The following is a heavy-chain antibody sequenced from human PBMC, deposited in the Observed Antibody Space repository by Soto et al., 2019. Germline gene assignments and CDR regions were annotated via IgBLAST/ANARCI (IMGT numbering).Heavy chain of an antibody. CDR1: GFTFSSYA. D-gene: IGHD2-15*01. V-gene: IGHV3-30-3*01. CDR3: ARDGALYCRGGSGYFLDY. Sequence: QVQLVESGGGVVQPGRSLRLSCAASGFTFSSYAMHWVRQAPGKGLEWVAVISYDGSNKYYADSVKGRFTISRDNSKNTLYLQMNSLRAEDKAVYYCARDGALYCRGGSGYFLDYWGQGTLGNVSS. CDR2: ISYDGSNK. J-gene: IGHJ4*02.